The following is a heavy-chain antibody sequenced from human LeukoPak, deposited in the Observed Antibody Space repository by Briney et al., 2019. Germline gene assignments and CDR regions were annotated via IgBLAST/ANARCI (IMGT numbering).Heavy chain of an antibody. CDR1: GFTFSSYA. Sequence: PGGSLRLSCAASGFTFSSYAMSWVRQAPGKGLEWVPAISGSGGSTYYAGSVKGRFTISRDNSKNTLYLQMNSLRAEDTAVYYCAKGPLIVVVVAATDWGQGTLVTVSS. D-gene: IGHD2-15*01. V-gene: IGHV3-23*01. CDR2: ISGSGGST. CDR3: AKGPLIVVVVAATD. J-gene: IGHJ4*02.